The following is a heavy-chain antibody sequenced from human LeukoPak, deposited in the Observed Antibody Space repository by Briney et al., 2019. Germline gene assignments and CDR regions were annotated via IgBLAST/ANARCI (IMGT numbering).Heavy chain of an antibody. Sequence: RPGGSLRLSCAASGFSVRSNYMSWLRQAPGKGLEWISVLYSGGGTYYADSVKGRFTISRDNSKNTLYLHMNSLRTEDTAVYFCARDPYCSSTSCYLGYFDFWGQGTLVTVSS. V-gene: IGHV3-66*01. CDR1: GFSVRSNY. CDR3: ARDPYCSSTSCYLGYFDF. CDR2: LYSGGGT. D-gene: IGHD2-2*01. J-gene: IGHJ4*02.